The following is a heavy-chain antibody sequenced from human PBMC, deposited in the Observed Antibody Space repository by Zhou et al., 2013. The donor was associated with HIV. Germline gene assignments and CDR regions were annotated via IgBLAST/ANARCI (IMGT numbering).Heavy chain of an antibody. D-gene: IGHD2-21*01. Sequence: QVQLVQSGSSVKKPGSSVRVSCTASGDTLRGYSVTWVRQAPGQGLEWIGGIIPITGTANYVQNLQGRVTVTTDDSTGTAYMDLASLTSEDTGTYYCAATYMTSSGTILFDSWGQGTLVTVSS. CDR2: IIPITGTA. CDR3: AATYMTSSGTILFDS. CDR1: GDTLRGYS. J-gene: IGHJ4*02. V-gene: IGHV1-69*05.